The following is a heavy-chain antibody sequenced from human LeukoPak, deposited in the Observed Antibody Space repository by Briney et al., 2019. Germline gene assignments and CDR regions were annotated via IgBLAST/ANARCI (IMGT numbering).Heavy chain of an antibody. CDR1: GFTFSSYS. V-gene: IGHV3-23*01. D-gene: IGHD3-10*01. Sequence: PGGSLRLSCAASGFTFSSYSMSWVRQAPGKGLEWVSAISGSGGSTYYADSVKGRFTISRDNSKNTLYPQMNSLRAEDTAVYYCAKDVRRVSGLIDYWGQGTLVTVSS. CDR2: ISGSGGST. J-gene: IGHJ4*02. CDR3: AKDVRRVSGLIDY.